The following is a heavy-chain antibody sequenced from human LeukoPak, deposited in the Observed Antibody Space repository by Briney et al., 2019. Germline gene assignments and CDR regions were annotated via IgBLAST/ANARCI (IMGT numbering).Heavy chain of an antibody. CDR3: ARDTTYGPSGSYNGTDV. Sequence: SETLSLTCTVSGGSISNYYWSWIRQPAGKGLEWIGRIYKSGSTNYNPSLESRLSMSVDTSRNQFALKLSSVTAADTAVHYCARDTTYGPSGSYNGTDVWGQGTTVTVSS. D-gene: IGHD4-17*01. CDR1: GGSISNYY. J-gene: IGHJ6*02. CDR2: IYKSGST. V-gene: IGHV4-4*07.